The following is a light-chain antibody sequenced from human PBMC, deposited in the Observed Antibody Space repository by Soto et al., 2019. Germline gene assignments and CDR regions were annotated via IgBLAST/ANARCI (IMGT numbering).Light chain of an antibody. J-gene: IGLJ3*02. V-gene: IGLV2-8*01. CDR3: TSYGGRDNLM. CDR2: EVN. Sequence: QSALTQPPSASGSPGQSVTISCTGTSSDIGAYNYVSWFQQHPGEAPKPIISEVNKRPSGVPDRFSGSKSGNTASLTVSGLQAEDEADYYCTSYGGRDNLMFGGGTKLTVL. CDR1: SSDIGAYNY.